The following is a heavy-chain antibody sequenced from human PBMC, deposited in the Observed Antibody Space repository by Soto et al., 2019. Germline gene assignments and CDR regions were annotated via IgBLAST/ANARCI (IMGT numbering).Heavy chain of an antibody. CDR3: ARDIRGYSRAFDY. Sequence: QVQLQESGPGLVEPSETLSLTCTVSGDSVTSDSYYWTWIRQPPGKGLEWIGYIYSSGRTNYNPSLKSRLTMSLDTSSNQFSLKFTSVTAADTAVYYCARDIRGYSRAFDYWGQGTLVSVSS. CDR2: IYSSGRT. V-gene: IGHV4-61*01. CDR1: GDSVTSDSYY. D-gene: IGHD5-18*01. J-gene: IGHJ4*02.